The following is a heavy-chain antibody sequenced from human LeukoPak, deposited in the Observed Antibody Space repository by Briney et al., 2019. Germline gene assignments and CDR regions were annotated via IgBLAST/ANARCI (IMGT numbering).Heavy chain of an antibody. Sequence: GGSPRLSCAASGFTFSSYAMHWVRQAPGKGLEWVAVISYDGSNKYYADSVKGRFTISRDNSKNTLYLQMNSLRAEDTAVYYCAREDSGYDSADYWGQGTLVTVSS. CDR3: AREDSGYDSADY. V-gene: IGHV3-30-3*01. CDR1: GFTFSSYA. J-gene: IGHJ4*02. D-gene: IGHD5-12*01. CDR2: ISYDGSNK.